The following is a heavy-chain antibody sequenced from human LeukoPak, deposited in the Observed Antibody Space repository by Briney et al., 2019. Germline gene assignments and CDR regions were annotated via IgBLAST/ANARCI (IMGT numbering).Heavy chain of an antibody. V-gene: IGHV1-8*03. D-gene: IGHD4-23*01. J-gene: IGHJ4*02. CDR3: AREEVVNEGTFDY. CDR1: GYTFTSYG. Sequence: ASVKVSCKASGYTFTSYGISWVRQAPGQGLEWMGWMNPDSGNTGYSQKFQGRVTITRDTSASTVYMELSSLRSEDMAVYYCAREEVVNEGTFDYWGQGTLVTVSS. CDR2: MNPDSGNT.